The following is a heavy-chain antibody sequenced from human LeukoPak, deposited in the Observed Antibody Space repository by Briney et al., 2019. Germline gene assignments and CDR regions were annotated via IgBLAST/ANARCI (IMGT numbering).Heavy chain of an antibody. J-gene: IGHJ3*02. D-gene: IGHD6-13*01. Sequence: GGSLRLSPAASGFSPRGYAMCWVRPAPGRGVEWVSASSGVGGRTCYADSVKGRFTISRDNSKDTLYLQMNSLRAEDTAVYYCASFGGYSSNSYAFDIWGQGTMVTVSS. CDR3: ASFGGYSSNSYAFDI. CDR1: GFSPRGYA. V-gene: IGHV3-23*01. CDR2: SSGVGGRT.